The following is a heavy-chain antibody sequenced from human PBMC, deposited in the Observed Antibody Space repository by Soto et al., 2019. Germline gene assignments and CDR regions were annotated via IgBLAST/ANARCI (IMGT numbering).Heavy chain of an antibody. CDR3: AKDSGYDFWSGYYTGEDYYYGMDV. CDR2: ISGSGGST. J-gene: IGHJ6*02. Sequence: LRLSCAASGFTFSSYAISWVRHAAVEWLEGVSAISGSGGSTYYADSVKGRFTISRDNSKNTLYLQMNSLRAEDTAVYYCAKDSGYDFWSGYYTGEDYYYGMDVWGQGTTVTVSS. V-gene: IGHV3-23*01. CDR1: GFTFSSYA. D-gene: IGHD3-3*01.